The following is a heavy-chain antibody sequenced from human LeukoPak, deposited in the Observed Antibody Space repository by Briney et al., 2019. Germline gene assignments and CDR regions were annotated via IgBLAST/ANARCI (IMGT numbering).Heavy chain of an antibody. Sequence: PSQTLSLTCTVSGGSISSGSYYWSWIRQPPGKGLEWIGYIYYSGSTNYNPSLKSRVTISVDTSKNQFSLKLSSVTAADTAVYYCARTSPRGWNDEVMEKTNYYMDVWGKGTTVTISS. CDR2: IYYSGST. J-gene: IGHJ6*03. CDR1: GGSISSGSYY. CDR3: ARTSPRGWNDEVMEKTNYYMDV. D-gene: IGHD1-1*01. V-gene: IGHV4-61*01.